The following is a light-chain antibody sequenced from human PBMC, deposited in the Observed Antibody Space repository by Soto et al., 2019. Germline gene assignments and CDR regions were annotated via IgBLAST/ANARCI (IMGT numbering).Light chain of an antibody. CDR1: QGIGND. CDR3: VQHKDYPRIT. J-gene: IGKJ5*01. CDR2: AAT. V-gene: IGKV1-17*01. Sequence: DIQMTQSPSSLSASVGDRVTITCRASQGIGNDLGWYQQKPRKAPKRLIYAATSLQSGVPSRFSGSGSGTEFTLTISSLQPEDFATYYCVQHKDYPRITFGQGTRLEIK.